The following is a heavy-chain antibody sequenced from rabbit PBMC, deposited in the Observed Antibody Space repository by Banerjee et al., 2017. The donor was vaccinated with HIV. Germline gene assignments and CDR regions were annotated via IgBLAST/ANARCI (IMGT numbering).Heavy chain of an antibody. CDR1: GFSFSSNYW. CDR3: ARDGGSSVYTSGAFDP. CDR2: IGTGSSGST. V-gene: IGHV1S45*01. D-gene: IGHD1-1*01. J-gene: IGHJ2*01. Sequence: LEESGGDLVKPEGSLTLTCTASGFSFSSNYWVCWVRQAPGKGLEWIGCIGTGSSGSTWYASWAKGRFTISKTSSTTVTLQMTSLTAADTATYFCARDGGSSVYTSGAFDPWGPGTL.